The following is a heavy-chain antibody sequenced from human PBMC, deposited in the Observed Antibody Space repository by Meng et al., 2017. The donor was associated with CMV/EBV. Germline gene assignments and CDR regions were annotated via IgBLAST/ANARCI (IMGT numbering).Heavy chain of an antibody. Sequence: QVPPVGSGGGRVQPGRSLRLSCAGFGFTFSSYAMHWVRQAPGKGLEWVAVISYDGSNKYYADSVKGRFTISRDNSKNTLYLQMNSLRAEDTAVYYCAPGWFDPWGQGTLVTVSS. CDR3: APGWFDP. CDR1: GFTFSSYA. CDR2: ISYDGSNK. V-gene: IGHV3-30-3*01. J-gene: IGHJ5*02.